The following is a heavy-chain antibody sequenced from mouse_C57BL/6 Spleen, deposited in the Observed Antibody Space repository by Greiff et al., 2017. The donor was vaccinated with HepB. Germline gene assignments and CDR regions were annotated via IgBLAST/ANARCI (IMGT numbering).Heavy chain of an antibody. Sequence: QVQLQQSGAELVKPGASVKLSCKASGYTFTSYWMHWVKQRPGQGLEWIGMIHPNSGSTNYNEKFKSKATLTVDKSSSTAYMQLSSLTSEDSAVYYCAREEVYYDHDGFADWGQGTLVTV. CDR2: IHPNSGST. D-gene: IGHD2-4*01. CDR3: AREEVYYDHDGFAD. V-gene: IGHV1-64*01. J-gene: IGHJ3*01. CDR1: GYTFTSYW.